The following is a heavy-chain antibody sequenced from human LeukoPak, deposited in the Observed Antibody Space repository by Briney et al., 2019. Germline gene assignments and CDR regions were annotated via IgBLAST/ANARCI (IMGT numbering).Heavy chain of an antibody. D-gene: IGHD2-2*01. J-gene: IGHJ5*01. Sequence: ASVKVSCKASGYTFTGYYMHWVRQAPGQGLEWMGWINPNSGGTKYAQKFQGRVTMTRDTSISTAYLELSSLRSDDTAVYYCASWDNVIVAAAMYGWSDSWGQGTLVTVSS. CDR2: INPNSGGT. CDR1: GYTFTGYY. V-gene: IGHV1-2*02. CDR3: ASWDNVIVAAAMYGWSDS.